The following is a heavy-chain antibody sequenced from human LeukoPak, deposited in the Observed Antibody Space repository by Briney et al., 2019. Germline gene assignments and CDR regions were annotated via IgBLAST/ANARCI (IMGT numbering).Heavy chain of an antibody. D-gene: IGHD2-2*01. J-gene: IGHJ4*02. CDR2: ISAYNGNT. V-gene: IGHV1-18*01. CDR3: ARTYCSSTSCWYGSYYFDY. Sequence: ASVKVSCKASGYTFTSYGISWVRQAPGQGLERMGWISAYNGNTNYAQKLQGRVTMTTDTSTSTAYMELRSLRSDDTAVYYCARTYCSSTSCWYGSYYFDYWGQGTLVTVSS. CDR1: GYTFTSYG.